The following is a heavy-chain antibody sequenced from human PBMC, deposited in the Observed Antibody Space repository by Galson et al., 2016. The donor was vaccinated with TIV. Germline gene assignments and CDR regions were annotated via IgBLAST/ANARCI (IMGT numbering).Heavy chain of an antibody. D-gene: IGHD1-1*01. CDR2: IYPGDSDT. CDR1: GYSFTNSY. J-gene: IGHJ4*02. Sequence: QSGAEVKKPGESLKISCKGSGYSFTNSYIAWVRQMPGKGLEWMAIIYPGDSDTRYSPSFQGQVTISADKSISTAYLQWSSLKASDTAMYFCARVGTSTSPFDYWGQGTLVTVSS. CDR3: ARVGTSTSPFDY. V-gene: IGHV5-51*03.